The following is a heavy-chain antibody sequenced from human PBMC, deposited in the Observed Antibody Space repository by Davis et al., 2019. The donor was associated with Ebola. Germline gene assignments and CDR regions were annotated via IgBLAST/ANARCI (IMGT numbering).Heavy chain of an antibody. J-gene: IGHJ4*02. CDR1: GGSISNSYW. CDR2: IFHSGNT. Sequence: GSLRLSCTVSGGSISNSYWWSWVRQPPGKGLEWIGEIFHSGNTNYNPSLKSRVTISVDESKNQFSLKLSSVSAADTAVYYCATSSDNSAWYLDYWGQGTLVTVSS. D-gene: IGHD6-19*01. CDR3: ATSSDNSAWYLDY. V-gene: IGHV4-4*02.